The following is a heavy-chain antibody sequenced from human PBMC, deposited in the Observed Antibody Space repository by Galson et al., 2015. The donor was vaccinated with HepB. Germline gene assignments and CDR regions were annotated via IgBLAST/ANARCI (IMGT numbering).Heavy chain of an antibody. Sequence: SVKVSCKASGYTFTGYYMHWVRQAPGQGLEWMGRINPDSGGTNYAQKFQGRVTMTRDTSISTAYMELSRLRSDDTAVYYCAREGSPGIAAVYFDYWGQGTLVTVSS. CDR2: INPDSGGT. CDR1: GYTFTGYY. CDR3: AREGSPGIAAVYFDY. J-gene: IGHJ4*02. D-gene: IGHD6-13*01. V-gene: IGHV1-2*06.